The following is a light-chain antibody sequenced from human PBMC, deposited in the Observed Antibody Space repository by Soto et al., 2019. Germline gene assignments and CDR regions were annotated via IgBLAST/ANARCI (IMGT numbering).Light chain of an antibody. CDR3: HQFGSTPPRT. V-gene: IGKV3-20*01. J-gene: IGKJ1*01. CDR1: QSVSFY. CDR2: DAS. Sequence: EIGFTQSQCTLSLSPPHTATLASSASQSVSFYLAWYKQHTGEAPRLLIYDASSWGPGVPDRFSGSGSGTDFTLTISRLEPEDIAVYYCHQFGSTPPRTFGQGTKVDI.